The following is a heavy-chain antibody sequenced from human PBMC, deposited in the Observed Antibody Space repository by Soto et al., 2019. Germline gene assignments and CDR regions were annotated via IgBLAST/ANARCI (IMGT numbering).Heavy chain of an antibody. CDR3: TRGPSGDKVDY. CDR1: GGYIRSRGCY. V-gene: IGHV4-39*07. CDR2: ISHSGTT. D-gene: IGHD7-27*01. J-gene: IGHJ4*02. Sequence: SETQSLTCSVSGGYIRSRGCYWGWVRKPPGKGLEWIGSISHSGTTYYHPSLKSRVAISLDTSKNQFSLKLNSVITADTAVYYCTRGPSGDKVDYWGQGTLVTVSS.